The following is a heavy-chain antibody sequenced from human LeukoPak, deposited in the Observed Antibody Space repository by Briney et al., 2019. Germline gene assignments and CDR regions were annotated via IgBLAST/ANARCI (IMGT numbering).Heavy chain of an antibody. J-gene: IGHJ4*02. V-gene: IGHV3-30*04. CDR2: ISYDGSNK. Sequence: GRSLRLSCAASGFTFSSYAMHWVRQAPGKGLEWVAVISYDGSNKYYADSGKGRFTISTDNSKNTLYLQMNSLSAEDTAVYYCARASPRYSGYDFKHGIDSWGQGTLVTVSS. CDR3: ARASPRYSGYDFKHGIDS. CDR1: GFTFSSYA. D-gene: IGHD5-12*01.